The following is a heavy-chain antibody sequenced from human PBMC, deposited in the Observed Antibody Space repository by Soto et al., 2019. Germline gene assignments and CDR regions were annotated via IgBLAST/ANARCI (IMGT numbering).Heavy chain of an antibody. J-gene: IGHJ5*02. Sequence: CKAWRSTFTRYTMNWVRQAAGQRREWMGWINPDNGNTKSSQKFQDRVIITRDTSASTTYMALSSLTSEDTAVYYCARGIATGQLDPWGQGTLVTVSS. D-gene: IGHD2-15*01. V-gene: IGHV1-3*01. CDR3: ARGIATGQLDP. CDR1: RSTFTRYT. CDR2: INPDNGNT.